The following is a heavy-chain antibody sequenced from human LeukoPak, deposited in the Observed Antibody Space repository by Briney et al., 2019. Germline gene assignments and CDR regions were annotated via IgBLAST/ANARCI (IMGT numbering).Heavy chain of an antibody. J-gene: IGHJ3*02. CDR3: AKSLSVVTVNNDFCI. CDR1: GFTFITYA. D-gene: IGHD2-21*02. CDR2: ISSSGGST. V-gene: IGHV3-23*01. Sequence: PGGSLRLTCAASGFTFITYAVSWVRQAPGKGLEWVSAISSSGGSTSYADSVKGRFTISRDNSKNTLYLEMNSLRVDDTAKYYCAKSLSVVTVNNDFCIWSQGTMVTVSS.